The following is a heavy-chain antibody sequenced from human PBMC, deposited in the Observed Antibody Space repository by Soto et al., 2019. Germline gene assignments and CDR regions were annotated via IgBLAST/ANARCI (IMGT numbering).Heavy chain of an antibody. V-gene: IGHV4-34*01. D-gene: IGHD3-10*01. Sequence: QVQLQQWGAGLLKPSETLSLTCGVYGGSFSGYYWSWIRQPPGKGLEWIGEINHSGSTNYNPSLKSGVLISGDTSKNQFSLKLRSVTAADTAVYYCARGLRFGELLSWGQGTLVTVSS. CDR3: ARGLRFGELLS. CDR1: GGSFSGYY. CDR2: INHSGST. J-gene: IGHJ5*02.